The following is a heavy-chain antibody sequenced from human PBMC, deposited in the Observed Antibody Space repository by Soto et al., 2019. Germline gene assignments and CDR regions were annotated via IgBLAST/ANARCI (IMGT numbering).Heavy chain of an antibody. CDR2: IIPIFGTA. J-gene: IGHJ6*02. V-gene: IGHV1-69*06. D-gene: IGHD3-10*01. Sequence: GASVKVSCKASGGTFSSYAISWVRQAPGQGLEWMGGIIPIFGTANYAQKFQGRVTITADKSTSTAYMELSSLRSEDTAVYYCARETMVRGVPYGMDVWDQGATVTVSS. CDR1: GGTFSSYA. CDR3: ARETMVRGVPYGMDV.